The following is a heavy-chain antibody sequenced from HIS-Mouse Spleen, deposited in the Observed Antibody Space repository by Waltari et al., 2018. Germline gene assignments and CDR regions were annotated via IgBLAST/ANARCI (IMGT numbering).Heavy chain of an antibody. V-gene: IGHV4-34*01. CDR3: ARGRFHSWNDAFDI. CDR1: GGSFSGYY. Sequence: QVQLQQWGAGLLKPSETLSLTCAVYGGSFSGYYWSWIRQPPGKGLEWIGEINQSGSNNYNPTLKSRVPISVDTSKNQFSLKLSSVTAADTAVYYCARGRFHSWNDAFDIWGQETMVTVSS. CDR2: INQSGSN. J-gene: IGHJ3*02. D-gene: IGHD1-1*01.